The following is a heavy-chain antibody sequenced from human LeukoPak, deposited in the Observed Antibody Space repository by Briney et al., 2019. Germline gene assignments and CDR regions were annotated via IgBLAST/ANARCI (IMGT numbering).Heavy chain of an antibody. J-gene: IGHJ4*02. Sequence: GGSLRLSCAASGFTFSSYAMSWVRQAPGKGLEWVSGISWNSGSIGYADSVKGRFTISRDNAKNSLYLQMNSLRAEDTALYYCAKDMGRGPKYYFDYWGQGTLVTVSS. CDR3: AKDMGRGPKYYFDY. CDR2: ISWNSGSI. V-gene: IGHV3-9*01. D-gene: IGHD3-10*01. CDR1: GFTFSSYA.